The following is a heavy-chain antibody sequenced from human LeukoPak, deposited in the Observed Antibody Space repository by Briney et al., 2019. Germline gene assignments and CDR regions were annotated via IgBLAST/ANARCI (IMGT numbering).Heavy chain of an antibody. V-gene: IGHV4-39*07. CDR1: GGSISSSSYY. Sequence: SETLSLTCTVSGGSISSSSYYWGWIRQPPGKGLEWIGSIYYSGSTYYNPSLKSRVTISVDTSKNQFSLKLSSVTAADTAVYYCARDLGGCYGRSAGVNWFDPWGQGTLVTVSS. CDR2: IYYSGST. J-gene: IGHJ5*02. D-gene: IGHD2-2*01. CDR3: ARDLGGCYGRSAGVNWFDP.